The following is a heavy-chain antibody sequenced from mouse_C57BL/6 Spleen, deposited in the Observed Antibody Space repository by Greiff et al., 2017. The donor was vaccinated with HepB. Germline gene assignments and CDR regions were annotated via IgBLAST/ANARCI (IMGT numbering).Heavy chain of an antibody. CDR3: AREGTTVVATDYAMDY. Sequence: QVQLQQPGTELVKPGASVKLSCKASGYTFTSYWMHWVKQRPGQGLEWIGNINPSNGGTNYNEKLKSKATLTVDKSSSTAYMQLSSLTSEDSAVYYCAREGTTVVATDYAMDYWGQGTSVTVSS. CDR2: INPSNGGT. CDR1: GYTFTSYW. V-gene: IGHV1-53*01. J-gene: IGHJ4*01. D-gene: IGHD1-1*01.